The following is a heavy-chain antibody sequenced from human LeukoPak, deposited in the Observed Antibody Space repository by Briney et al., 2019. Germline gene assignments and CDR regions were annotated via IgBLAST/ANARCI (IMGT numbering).Heavy chain of an antibody. CDR3: ARDPYDYVWGSYRYHAFDI. D-gene: IGHD3-16*02. J-gene: IGHJ3*02. CDR1: GYTFTGYY. CDR2: INPNSGGT. Sequence: ASVKVSCKASGYTFTGYYMHWVRQAPGQGLEWMGWINPNSGGTNYAQKLQGRVTMSRDTSISTAYMELGRLRSDDTAVYYCARDPYDYVWGSYRYHAFDIWGQGTMVTVSS. V-gene: IGHV1-2*02.